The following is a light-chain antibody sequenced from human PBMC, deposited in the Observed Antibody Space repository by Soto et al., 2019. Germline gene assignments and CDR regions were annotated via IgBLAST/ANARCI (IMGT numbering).Light chain of an antibody. J-gene: IGLJ3*02. V-gene: IGLV3-21*02. Sequence: SYVVTQPPAVSEAPGQTAKVTCGGNNIGSKSVHWYQQKPGQAPVLVVYDDDDRPSGIPERFSGSNSGNAATLTISRVEAGDEADYYCQVWDSSSDVVFGGGTKVTVL. CDR2: DDD. CDR3: QVWDSSSDVV. CDR1: NIGSKS.